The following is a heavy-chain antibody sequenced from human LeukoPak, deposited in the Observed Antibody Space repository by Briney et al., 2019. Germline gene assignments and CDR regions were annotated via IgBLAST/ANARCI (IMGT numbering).Heavy chain of an antibody. CDR3: ARVSRVAYSSSWYLDY. CDR1: RFTFSSYE. Sequence: GGSLRLSCAASRFTFSSYEMNWVRQAPGKGLEWVSYISSSGSNIYYADSVKGRFTISRDNAKNSLYLQMNSLRADDTAMYYCARVSRVAYSSSWYLDYWGQGTLVTVSS. V-gene: IGHV3-48*03. J-gene: IGHJ4*02. CDR2: ISSSGSNI. D-gene: IGHD6-13*01.